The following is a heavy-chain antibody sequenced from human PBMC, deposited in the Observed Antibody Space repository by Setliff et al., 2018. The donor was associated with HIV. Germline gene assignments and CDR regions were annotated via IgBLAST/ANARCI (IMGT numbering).Heavy chain of an antibody. V-gene: IGHV4-31*03. Sequence: SETLSLTCTVSGGSISSGGYYWSWIRQHPGKGLEWIGYIYYSGSTYYNPSLKSRVTISVDTSKNQFSLKPSSVTAADTAVYYCARAAPYYDYVWGSYRHFDYWGQGTLVTVSS. CDR3: ARAAPYYDYVWGSYRHFDY. D-gene: IGHD3-16*02. CDR2: IYYSGST. CDR1: GGSISSGGYY. J-gene: IGHJ4*02.